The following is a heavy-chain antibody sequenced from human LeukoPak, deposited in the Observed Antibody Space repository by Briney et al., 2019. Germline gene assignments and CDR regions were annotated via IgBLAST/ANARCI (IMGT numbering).Heavy chain of an antibody. D-gene: IGHD6-19*01. Sequence: PSETLSLTCSVSGGSISTYYWSWVRQPAGKGLEWIGRIKNSGNTNYNPSLESRVTLSLDTSKNQFSLNLSSVTAADTAVYYCAREVSSSGWRPFDIWGQGTVVTVSS. CDR3: AREVSSSGWRPFDI. J-gene: IGHJ3*02. CDR1: GGSISTYY. CDR2: IKNSGNT. V-gene: IGHV4-4*07.